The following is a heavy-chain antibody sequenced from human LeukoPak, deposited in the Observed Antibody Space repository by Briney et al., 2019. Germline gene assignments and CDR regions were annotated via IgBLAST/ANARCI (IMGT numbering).Heavy chain of an antibody. CDR3: ASGYFDWLWFDY. CDR2: ITNDGSST. Sequence: GGSLRLSCAASGLTFSSHWMHWVRQAPGKGLVWVSRITNDGSSTTYADSVKGRFTISRDNSKNTLYLQMNSLRAEDTAVYYCASGYFDWLWFDYWGQGTLVTVSS. J-gene: IGHJ4*02. D-gene: IGHD3-9*01. CDR1: GLTFSSHW. V-gene: IGHV3-74*01.